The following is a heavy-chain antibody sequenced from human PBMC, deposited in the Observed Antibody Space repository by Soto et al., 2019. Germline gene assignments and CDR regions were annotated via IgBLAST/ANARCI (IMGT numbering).Heavy chain of an antibody. V-gene: IGHV4-34*08. Sequence: SETLSLTCAVYGGTFSGHYWTWIRQSPGKGLEWIGEIYHTGSSNYNRALRGRVTMSVDTSKNQFSLKLTSVTAADTAIYYCVKSKGEYYYCTGRSIWFDPWGQGTCVTVSS. D-gene: IGHD3-10*01. CDR1: GGTFSGHY. CDR3: VKSKGEYYYCTGRSIWFDP. J-gene: IGHJ5*02. CDR2: IYHTGSS.